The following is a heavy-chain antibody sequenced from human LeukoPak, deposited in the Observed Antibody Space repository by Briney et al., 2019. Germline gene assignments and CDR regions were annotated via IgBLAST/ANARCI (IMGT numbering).Heavy chain of an antibody. Sequence: SETLSLTCAVYGGSFSGYYWNWIRQPAGKGLEWLGNVHSSGTTNYLPSLWSRVTVSLDTSKNQFSLKLTSVSAADTAVYYCARSLLAVYFDFWGPGIPVTVSS. J-gene: IGHJ4*02. CDR1: GGSFSGYY. CDR3: ARSLLAVYFDF. CDR2: VHSSGTT. V-gene: IGHV4-59*10.